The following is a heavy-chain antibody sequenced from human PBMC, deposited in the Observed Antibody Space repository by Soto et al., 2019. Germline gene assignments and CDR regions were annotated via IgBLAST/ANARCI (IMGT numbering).Heavy chain of an antibody. D-gene: IGHD2-8*01. Sequence: GGSLRLSCAASGFTFSNYPMYWARQTPGKGLVWVSRISSDGRSTIYADSVKGRFTISRDNARNTLYLQMNTLRAEDTAVYYCGRVGNGEGYYWGQGILVTVSS. J-gene: IGHJ4*02. CDR2: ISSDGRST. CDR3: GRVGNGEGYY. V-gene: IGHV3-74*01. CDR1: GFTFSNYP.